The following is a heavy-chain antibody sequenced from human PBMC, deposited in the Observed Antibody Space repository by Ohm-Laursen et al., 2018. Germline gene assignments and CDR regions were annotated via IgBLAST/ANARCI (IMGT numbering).Heavy chain of an antibody. J-gene: IGHJ3*01. CDR1: SGSFGPYY. CDR2: INHRGNT. V-gene: IGHV4-34*01. CDR3: AREYSDDGGYRYDAFDV. D-gene: IGHD2-15*01. Sequence: SETLSLTCALYSGSFGPYYWSWISQPPGKGLEWIGEINHRGNTNYSPSLKSRVTMSVDTSRNHFSLELTSVTAADTAVYYCAREYSDDGGYRYDAFDVWGHGTVVTVSS.